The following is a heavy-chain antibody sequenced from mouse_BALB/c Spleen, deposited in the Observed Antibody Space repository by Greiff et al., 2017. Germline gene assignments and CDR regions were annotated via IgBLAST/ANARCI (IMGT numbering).Heavy chain of an antibody. CDR3: ARSHYGPYAMDY. CDR2: INPYNGAT. V-gene: IGHV1-31*01. J-gene: IGHJ4*01. CDR1: GYSFTGYY. D-gene: IGHD1-1*01. Sequence: VQLQQSGPELVKPGASVKISCKASGYSFTGYYMHWVKQSHVKSLEWIGRINPYNGATSYNQNFKDKASLTVDKSSSTAYMELHSLTSEDSAVYYCARSHYGPYAMDYWGQGTSVTVSS.